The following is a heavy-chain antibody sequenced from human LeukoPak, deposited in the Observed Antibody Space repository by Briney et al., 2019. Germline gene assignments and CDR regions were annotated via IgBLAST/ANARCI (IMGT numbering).Heavy chain of an antibody. D-gene: IGHD4-17*01. CDR3: AKARYGDHGSIDY. Sequence: PGRSLRLSCAASGFTFDDYAMHWVRQAPGKGLEWVSGISWNSGSIGYADSVKGRFTISRDNAKNSLYLQMNSLRAEDTALYYCAKARYGDHGSIDYWGQGTLVTVSS. CDR1: GFTFDDYA. J-gene: IGHJ4*02. CDR2: ISWNSGSI. V-gene: IGHV3-9*01.